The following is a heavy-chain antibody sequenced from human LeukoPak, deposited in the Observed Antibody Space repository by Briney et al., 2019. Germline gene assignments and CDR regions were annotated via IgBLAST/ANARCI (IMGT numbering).Heavy chain of an antibody. CDR3: ARQGRWGSYRPFDY. J-gene: IGHJ4*02. CDR2: IIPIFGIA. V-gene: IGHV1-69*04. Sequence: ASVKVSCKASGGTFSSYAISWVRQAPGQGLEWMGRIIPIFGIANYAQKFQGRVTITADKSTSTAYMELSSLRSEDTAVYYCARQGRWGSYRPFDYWGQGTLVTVSS. D-gene: IGHD3-16*02. CDR1: GGTFSSYA.